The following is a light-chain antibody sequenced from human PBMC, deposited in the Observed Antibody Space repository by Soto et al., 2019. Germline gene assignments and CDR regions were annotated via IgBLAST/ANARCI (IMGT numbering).Light chain of an antibody. CDR1: NSDIGGYDY. V-gene: IGLV2-14*03. J-gene: IGLJ2*01. CDR3: SSYTTTTPVV. CDR2: DVN. Sequence: QSALTQPASVSGSPGQSITISCTGTNSDIGGYDYVSWYQHHPGKAPRLLIYDVNNWPSGVSDRFSGSKSGNTASLTISGIQAEDEAVYYCSSYTTTTPVVFGGGTKLTVL.